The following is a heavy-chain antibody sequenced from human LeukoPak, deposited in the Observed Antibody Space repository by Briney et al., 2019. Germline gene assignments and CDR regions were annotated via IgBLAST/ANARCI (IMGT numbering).Heavy chain of an antibody. Sequence: ASVKVSCKASGYTLTSYGISWVRQAPGQGLEWMGWISAYNGNTNYAQKLQGRVTMTTDTSTSTAYMELRSLRSDDTAVYYCARGSLLTFREDVEGYWGQGTLVTVSS. J-gene: IGHJ4*02. CDR2: ISAYNGNT. CDR3: ARGSLLTFREDVEGY. CDR1: GYTLTSYG. V-gene: IGHV1-18*01. D-gene: IGHD3-16*01.